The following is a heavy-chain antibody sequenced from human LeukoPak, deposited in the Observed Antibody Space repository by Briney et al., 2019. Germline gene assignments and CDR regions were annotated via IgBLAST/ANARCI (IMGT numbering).Heavy chain of an antibody. CDR1: GFTFSSYG. V-gene: IGHV3-30*02. D-gene: IGHD6-13*01. CDR2: IRYDARNQ. J-gene: IGHJ4*02. CDR3: ARVRSTSWYGYFDY. Sequence: GGSLRLSCAASGFTFSSYGLHWVRQAPSQGLEWVGFIRYDARNQYYADSVKGRFTISRDNSKNTLYLQMNSLRAEDTAVYYCARVRSTSWYGYFDYWGQGTLVTVSS.